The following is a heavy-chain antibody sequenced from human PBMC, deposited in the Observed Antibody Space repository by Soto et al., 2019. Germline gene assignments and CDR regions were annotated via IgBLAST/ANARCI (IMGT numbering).Heavy chain of an antibody. CDR2: IYYSGST. J-gene: IGHJ5*02. CDR3: ARRSIAAAGWWFDP. D-gene: IGHD6-13*01. CDR1: GGSISSGGYY. Sequence: QVQLQESGPGLVKPSQTLSLTCTVSGGSISSGGYYWSWIRQHPGKGLEWIGYIYYSGSTYYNPSLTSRVTISVDTSKNQFSLKLSSVTAADTAVYYCARRSIAAAGWWFDPWGQGTLVTVSS. V-gene: IGHV4-31*03.